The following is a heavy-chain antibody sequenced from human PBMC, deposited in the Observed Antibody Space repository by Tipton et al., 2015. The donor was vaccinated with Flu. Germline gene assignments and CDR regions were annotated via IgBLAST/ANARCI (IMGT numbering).Heavy chain of an antibody. Sequence: TLSLTCTVSGGSISSSSYYWGWIRQPPGKGLEWIGSIYYSGSTYYNPSLKSRVTISVDTSKNQFSLKLSSVTAADTAVYYCARIIDFWSGSYYFDYWGQGTLVTVSS. CDR1: GGSISSSSYY. D-gene: IGHD3-3*01. CDR3: ARIIDFWSGSYYFDY. V-gene: IGHV4-39*01. CDR2: IYYSGST. J-gene: IGHJ4*02.